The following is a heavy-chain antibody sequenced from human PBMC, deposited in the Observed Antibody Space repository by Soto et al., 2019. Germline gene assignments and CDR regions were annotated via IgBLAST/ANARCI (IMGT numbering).Heavy chain of an antibody. V-gene: IGHV3-7*01. Sequence: GSLRLSCAASGFTFSSYWMSWVRQAPGKGLEWVANIKHDGTEQYYVDSVKGRFTISRDNAKNSLYLQMKSLRGEDTAVFYCARERTRLLDQGGQGIQVTVSS. D-gene: IGHD2-2*01. CDR3: ARERTRLLDQ. J-gene: IGHJ4*02. CDR2: IKHDGTEQ. CDR1: GFTFSSYW.